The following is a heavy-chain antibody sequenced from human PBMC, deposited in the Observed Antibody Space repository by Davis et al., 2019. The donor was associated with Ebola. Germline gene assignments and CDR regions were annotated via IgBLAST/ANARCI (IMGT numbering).Heavy chain of an antibody. D-gene: IGHD2-21*01. CDR3: ARSYCSRDTCYSGAGAF. Sequence: SVTVSCMASRYTLTNYAIHWVRQAPGQSLQWMGWIDTGNGNTKYLQSFQGRLTLTRDTSANTVYMELSSLTSEDTAIYFCARSYCSRDTCYSGAGAFWGQGTLVTVSS. J-gene: IGHJ4*02. CDR2: IDTGNGNT. CDR1: RYTLTNYA. V-gene: IGHV1-3*04.